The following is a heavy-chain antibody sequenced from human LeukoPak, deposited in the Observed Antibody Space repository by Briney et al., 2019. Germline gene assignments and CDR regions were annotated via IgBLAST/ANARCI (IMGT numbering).Heavy chain of an antibody. CDR1: GFTFSSYG. V-gene: IGHV3-30*02. D-gene: IGHD6-19*01. Sequence: GGSLRLSCAASGFTFSSYGIHWVRQAPGKGLEWVAFIRYDGSNKYYADSVKGRFTISRDNSKNTLYLQMSSLRTEDTAVYYCATTLGSGWKFDYWGQGTLVTVSS. CDR3: ATTLGSGWKFDY. J-gene: IGHJ4*02. CDR2: IRYDGSNK.